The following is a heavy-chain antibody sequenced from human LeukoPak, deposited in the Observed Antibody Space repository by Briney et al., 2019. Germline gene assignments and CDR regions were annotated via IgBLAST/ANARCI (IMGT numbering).Heavy chain of an antibody. J-gene: IGHJ4*02. CDR3: AKRSLAAAGTPAPFFDY. Sequence: GGSLRLSCAASGFTFSNYAMSWVRQAPGKGLEWVSAISGGGGSTYYAESVKGRFTISRDNSKNTLYLQMNSLRADDTAVYYCAKRSLAAAGTPAPFFDYWGQGTLVTVSS. CDR1: GFTFSNYA. V-gene: IGHV3-23*01. CDR2: ISGGGGST. D-gene: IGHD6-13*01.